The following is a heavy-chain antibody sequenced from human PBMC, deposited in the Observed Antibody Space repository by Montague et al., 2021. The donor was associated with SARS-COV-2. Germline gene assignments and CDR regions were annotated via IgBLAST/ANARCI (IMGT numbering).Heavy chain of an antibody. Sequence: PALVKPTQTLTLTCTFSGFSLISDGVGVGWIRQPPGKALEWLALIFWNDDKRYNSSLKNRLTVTKDTSKNQVVLTMTNMDPWDTGTYYCAHSLLLSSLGGFDSWGQGTLVTVAS. J-gene: IGHJ4*02. CDR3: AHSLLLSSLGGFDS. CDR2: IFWNDDK. V-gene: IGHV2-5*01. D-gene: IGHD2/OR15-2a*01. CDR1: GFSLISDGVG.